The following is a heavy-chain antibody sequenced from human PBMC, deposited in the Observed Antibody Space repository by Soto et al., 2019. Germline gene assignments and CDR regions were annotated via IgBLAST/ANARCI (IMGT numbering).Heavy chain of an antibody. J-gene: IGHJ3*02. CDR3: VKQDGYSYAFDI. D-gene: IGHD5-18*01. CDR1: GFTVTSYA. CDR2: ISSNGGST. Sequence: TGGSLRLSCAASGFTVTSYAMHWVRQAPGKGLEYVSAISSNGGSTYYADSVKGRFTISRDNSKNTLYLQMSSLRAEDTAVYYCVKQDGYSYAFDIWGQGTMVTVSS. V-gene: IGHV3-64D*06.